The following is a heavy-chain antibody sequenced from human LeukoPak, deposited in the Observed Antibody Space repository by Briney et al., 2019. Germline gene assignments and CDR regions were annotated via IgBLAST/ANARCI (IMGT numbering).Heavy chain of an antibody. CDR1: GFSFSSYG. CDR3: AKDRSRYDSSAYDFDY. J-gene: IGHJ4*02. D-gene: IGHD3-22*01. V-gene: IGHV3-23*01. CDR2: ISGSGAST. Sequence: GGTLRLSCAASGFSFSSYGMSWVRQAPGKGLEWVSGISGSGASTYYADSVKGRFTISRDNSKNTLHLQMNSLRAEDTAVYYCAKDRSRYDSSAYDFDYWGQGTLVTVSS.